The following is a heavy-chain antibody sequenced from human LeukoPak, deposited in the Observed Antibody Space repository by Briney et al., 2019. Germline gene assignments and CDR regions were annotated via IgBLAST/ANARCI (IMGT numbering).Heavy chain of an antibody. J-gene: IGHJ5*02. D-gene: IGHD2-15*01. CDR1: GGSISSGGYY. CDR3: ARAVVVVAATQNWFDP. CDR2: IYYSGST. Sequence: NPSQTLSLACTVSGGSISSGGYYWSWIRQHPGKGLEWIGYIYYSGSTYYNPSLTRRVTISVDTSKHQSSLKLSSVTAAATAVYYCARAVVVVAATQNWFDPWGQGTLVTVSS. V-gene: IGHV4-31*03.